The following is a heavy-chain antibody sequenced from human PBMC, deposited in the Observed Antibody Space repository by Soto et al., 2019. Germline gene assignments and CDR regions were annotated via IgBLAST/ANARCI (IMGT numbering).Heavy chain of an antibody. J-gene: IGHJ4*02. V-gene: IGHV1-18*01. CDR2: ISAYNGNT. Sequence: GASVKVSCKASGYTFTSYGISWVRQAPGQGLERMGWISAYNGNTNYAQKLQGRVTMTTDTSISTAYLQWSSLKASDTAMYYCARRSDYDFWSGYYSLDYWGQGTLVTVSS. D-gene: IGHD3-3*01. CDR1: GYTFTSYG. CDR3: ARRSDYDFWSGYYSLDY.